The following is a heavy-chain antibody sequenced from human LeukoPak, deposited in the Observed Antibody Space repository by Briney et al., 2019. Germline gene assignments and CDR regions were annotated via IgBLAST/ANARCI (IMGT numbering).Heavy chain of an antibody. Sequence: GGSLRLSCAASGFTFSSYAMSWVRQAPGKGLEWASAISGSGGSTYYADSVKGRFTISRDNSKNTLYLQMNSLRAEDTAVYYCAKGGGYYHTFFDYWGQGTLVTVSS. D-gene: IGHD1-26*01. CDR3: AKGGGYYHTFFDY. CDR2: ISGSGGST. V-gene: IGHV3-23*01. J-gene: IGHJ4*02. CDR1: GFTFSSYA.